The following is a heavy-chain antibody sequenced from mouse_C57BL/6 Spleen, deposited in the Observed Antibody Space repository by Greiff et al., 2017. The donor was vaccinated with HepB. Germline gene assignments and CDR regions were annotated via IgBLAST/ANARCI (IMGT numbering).Heavy chain of an antibody. Sequence: EVQLQQSGGGLVKPGGSLKLSCAASGFTFSDYGMHWVRQAPEKRLEWVAYISSGSSTIYYADTVKGRCTISRDTTKNTLFLQMTSLRSEDTALYYCGRGPSWFADWGQGTLVTVSA. CDR1: GFTFSDYG. J-gene: IGHJ3*01. CDR2: ISSGSSTI. V-gene: IGHV5-17*01. CDR3: GRGPSWFAD.